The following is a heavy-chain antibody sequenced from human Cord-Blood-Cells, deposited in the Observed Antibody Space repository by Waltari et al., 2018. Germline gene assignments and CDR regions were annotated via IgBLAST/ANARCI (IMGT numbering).Heavy chain of an antibody. CDR2: INHSGST. CDR1: GGSFSGYY. V-gene: IGHV4-34*01. J-gene: IGHJ4*02. Sequence: QVQLQQWGAGLLKPSENLSPTRAVNGGSFSGYYWSWIRQHPGKGLEWIGEINHSGSTNYNPSLKSRVTISVDTSKNQFSLKLSSVTAADTAVYYCAREYSSSSFYFDYWGQGTLVTVSS. D-gene: IGHD6-6*01. CDR3: AREYSSSSFYFDY.